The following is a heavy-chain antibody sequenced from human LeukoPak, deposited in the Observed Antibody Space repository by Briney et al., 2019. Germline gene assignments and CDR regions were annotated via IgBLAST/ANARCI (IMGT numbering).Heavy chain of an antibody. CDR3: ARGDGSYSSYYYMGV. CDR2: MNPNSGNT. J-gene: IGHJ6*03. CDR1: GYTFTSYD. V-gene: IGHV1-8*03. D-gene: IGHD1-26*01. Sequence: ASVKVSCKASGYTFTSYDINWVRQATGQGLEWMGWMNPNSGNTGYAQKFQGRVTITRNTSISTAYMELSSLRSEDTAVYYCARGDGSYSSYYYMGVWGKGTTVTVSS.